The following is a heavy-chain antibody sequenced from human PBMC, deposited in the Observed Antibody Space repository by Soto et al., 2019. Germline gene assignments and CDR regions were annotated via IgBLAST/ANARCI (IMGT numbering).Heavy chain of an antibody. CDR1: GFTFSSYA. J-gene: IGHJ4*02. Sequence: QVRLVESGGGVVQPGRSMRLSCAASGFTFSSYAIHWVRQAPGKGLEWVAVMSYDGSNKYYADSVKGRFTISRDNSKNTLYLQMNSLRAEDTAVYYCARDLRPYFAFWTGYSNFDSWGQGTLVTVSS. CDR2: MSYDGSNK. V-gene: IGHV3-30-3*01. CDR3: ARDLRPYFAFWTGYSNFDS. D-gene: IGHD3-3*01.